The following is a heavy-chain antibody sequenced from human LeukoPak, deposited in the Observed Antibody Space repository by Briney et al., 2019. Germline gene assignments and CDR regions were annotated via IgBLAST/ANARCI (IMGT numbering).Heavy chain of an antibody. CDR3: GRDLGIAATTDY. J-gene: IGHJ4*02. CDR2: IYYSGST. Sequence: PSQTLSLTCTVSGGSISSGDYYWSWIRQPPGKGLEWIGYIYYSGSTYYNPPLKSRVTISVDTSKNQFSLKLSSVTAADTAVYYCGRDLGIAATTDYWGQGTLVTVSS. D-gene: IGHD6-13*01. V-gene: IGHV4-30-4*01. CDR1: GGSISSGDYY.